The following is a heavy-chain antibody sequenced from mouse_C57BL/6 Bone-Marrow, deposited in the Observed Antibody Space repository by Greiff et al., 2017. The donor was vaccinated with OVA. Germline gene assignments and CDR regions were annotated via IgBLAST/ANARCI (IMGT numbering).Heavy chain of an antibody. V-gene: IGHV3-6*01. CDR1: GYSITSGYY. CDR2: ISYDGSN. D-gene: IGHD1-1*01. Sequence: EVQLQESGPGLVKPSQSLSLTCSVTGYSITSGYYWNWIRQFPGNKLEWMGYISYDGSNNYNPSLKNRISITRDTSKNQFFLKLNSVTTEDTATYYCARVGITTVVATDFDDWGQGTTLTVSS. J-gene: IGHJ2*01. CDR3: ARVGITTVVATDFDD.